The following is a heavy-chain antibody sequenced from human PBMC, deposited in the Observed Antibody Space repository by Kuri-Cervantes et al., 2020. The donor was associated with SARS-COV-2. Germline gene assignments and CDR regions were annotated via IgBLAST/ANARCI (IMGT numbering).Heavy chain of an antibody. Sequence: SETLSLTCTVSGGSISSYYWSWIRQPPGKGLEWIGYIYYSGSTNYNPSLKSRVTISVDTSKNQFSLKLSSVTAADTAVYYCARGIAVAGTFYFDYWGQGTLVTVSS. CDR3: ARGIAVAGTFYFDY. CDR2: IYYSGST. CDR1: GGSISSYY. D-gene: IGHD6-19*01. V-gene: IGHV4-59*01. J-gene: IGHJ4*02.